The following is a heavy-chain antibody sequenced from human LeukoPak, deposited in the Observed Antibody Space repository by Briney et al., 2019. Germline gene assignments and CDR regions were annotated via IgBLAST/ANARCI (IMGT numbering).Heavy chain of an antibody. J-gene: IGHJ4*02. V-gene: IGHV1-18*01. CDR1: GYTFTTYG. Sequence: ASVKVSRKASGYTFTTYGISWVRQAPGQGLEWMGWISAYKGNTNYAQKFQGRVTMTTDTSTSTAYMELRSLTSDDTAVYYCARDRDWNLDYWGQGTLVTVSS. D-gene: IGHD1-1*01. CDR3: ARDRDWNLDY. CDR2: ISAYKGNT.